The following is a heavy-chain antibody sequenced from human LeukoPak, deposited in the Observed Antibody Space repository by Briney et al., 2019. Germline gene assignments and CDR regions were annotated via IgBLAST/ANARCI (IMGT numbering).Heavy chain of an antibody. CDR1: GYTITNNY. Sequence: ASVKVSCKASGYTITNNYMHWVRQAPGQGLEWMGVINPSGTGTSYAQKFQGRITMSRDTSTSTVYMELRSLRSDDTAVYYCARDPYDTSGGDRFDYWGQGTLVTVSS. J-gene: IGHJ4*02. D-gene: IGHD3-22*01. CDR2: INPSGTGT. CDR3: ARDPYDTSGGDRFDY. V-gene: IGHV1-46*01.